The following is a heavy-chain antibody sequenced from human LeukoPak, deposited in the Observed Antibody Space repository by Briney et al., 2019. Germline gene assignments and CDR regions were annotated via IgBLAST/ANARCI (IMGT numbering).Heavy chain of an antibody. Sequence: GGSLRLSCAASGFTFSDHYMSWIRQAPGKGLEWVSYISSSGSTIYYADSVKGRFTISRDNAKNSLYLQMNSLRAEDTAVYYCARGDDYGDYANDYWGQGTLVTVSS. V-gene: IGHV3-11*01. CDR1: GFTFSDHY. D-gene: IGHD4-17*01. CDR2: ISSSGSTI. J-gene: IGHJ4*02. CDR3: ARGDDYGDYANDY.